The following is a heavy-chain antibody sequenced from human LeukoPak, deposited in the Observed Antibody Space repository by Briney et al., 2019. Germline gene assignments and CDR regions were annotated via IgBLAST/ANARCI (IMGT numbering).Heavy chain of an antibody. CDR2: ISAYNGNT. J-gene: IGHJ4*02. CDR1: GYTFTNYG. D-gene: IGHD3-10*01. CDR3: STDSGRSYFYFDF. Sequence: GASVKVSCKASGYTFTNYGIAWVRQAPGQGLEWMGWISAYNGNTDYAQKFRGRVTITEDTFTDTGYLELRGLTSEDTAVYYCSTDSGRSYFYFDFWGQGTLVTVSS. V-gene: IGHV1-18*01.